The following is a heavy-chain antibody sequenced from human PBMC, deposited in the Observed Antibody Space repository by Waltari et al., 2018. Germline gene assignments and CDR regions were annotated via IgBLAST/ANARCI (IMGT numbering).Heavy chain of an antibody. CDR2: INHSGST. J-gene: IGHJ4*02. Sequence: QVQLQQWGAGLLKPSETLSRTCAVYGGSFSGYYWSWIRQPPGKGLEWIGEINHSGSTNYNPSLKSRVTISVDTSKNQFSLKLSSVTAADTAVYYCARGLRNGVVIAKGRFDYWGQGTLVTVSS. CDR3: ARGLRNGVVIAKGRFDY. D-gene: IGHD2-21*01. V-gene: IGHV4-34*01. CDR1: GGSFSGYY.